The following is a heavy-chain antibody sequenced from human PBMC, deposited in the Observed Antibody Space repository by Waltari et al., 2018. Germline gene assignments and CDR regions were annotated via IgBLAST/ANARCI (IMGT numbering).Heavy chain of an antibody. J-gene: IGHJ4*02. Sequence: QVQLQESGPGLVKPSETLSLTCTVSGGSISSYYWSWIRQPPGKGLAWIGYIYYSGSTNYTPSLKSLVTISVDTSKNQFSLKLSSVTAADTAVYYCARGESSGWYLDYWGQGTLVIVSS. V-gene: IGHV4-59*01. CDR1: GGSISSYY. D-gene: IGHD6-19*01. CDR3: ARGESSGWYLDY. CDR2: IYYSGST.